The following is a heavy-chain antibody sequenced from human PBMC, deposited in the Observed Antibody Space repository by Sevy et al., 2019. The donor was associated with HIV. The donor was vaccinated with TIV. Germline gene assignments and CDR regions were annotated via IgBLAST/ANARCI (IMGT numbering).Heavy chain of an antibody. J-gene: IGHJ4*02. CDR2: ISSSGSTI. V-gene: IGHV3-11*04. D-gene: IGHD3-3*01. CDR1: GFTFSNVW. Sequence: GGSLRLSCVASGFTFSNVWMSWVRQAPGKGLEWVSYISSSGSTIYYADSVKGRFTISRDNAKNSLYLQMNSLRAEDTAVYYCARESPEVRGIFGVVIGNFDYWGQGTLVTVSS. CDR3: ARESPEVRGIFGVVIGNFDY.